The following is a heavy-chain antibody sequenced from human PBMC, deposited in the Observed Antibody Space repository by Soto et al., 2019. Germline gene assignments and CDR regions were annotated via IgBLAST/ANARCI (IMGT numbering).Heavy chain of an antibody. D-gene: IGHD5-18*01. CDR2: ITYEGSYK. V-gene: IGHV3-30*18. CDR3: AKVQVQLWLFEAFDY. Sequence: QVQLVESGGGVVQPGRSLRLSCAASGFTFSSYGMHWVRQAPGKGLEWVAVITYEGSYKYYADSVKGRFTISRDNSQNTLYLQMNSLRAEDTAVYYCAKVQVQLWLFEAFDYWGQGTLVTVAS. J-gene: IGHJ4*02. CDR1: GFTFSSYG.